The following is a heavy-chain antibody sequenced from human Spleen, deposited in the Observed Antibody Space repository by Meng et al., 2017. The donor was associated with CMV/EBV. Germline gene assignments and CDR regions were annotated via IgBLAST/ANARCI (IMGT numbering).Heavy chain of an antibody. J-gene: IGHJ1*01. V-gene: IGHV1-3*01. Sequence: QVQLLQSGAEVKKPGASVKVSCKASGYIFTRYAMHWVRQAPGQRLEWMGRINAGNGYTEYSQKFQGRVTITRDTSASIAYMELSSLRSDDTAVYYCARDQQLIPAEYFQHWGPGTLVTVSS. CDR3: ARDQQLIPAEYFQH. D-gene: IGHD6-13*01. CDR1: GYIFTRYA. CDR2: INAGNGYT.